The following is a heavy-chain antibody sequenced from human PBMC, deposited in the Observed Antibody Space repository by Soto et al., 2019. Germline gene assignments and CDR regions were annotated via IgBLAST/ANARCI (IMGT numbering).Heavy chain of an antibody. CDR1: GFSLSTSGVG. V-gene: IGHV2-5*01. CDR2: IYWNDDK. Sequence: SGPTLVNPTQTLTLTCTFSGFSLSTSGVGGGWIRQPPGKALEWLALIYWNDDKRYSPSLKSRLTITKDTSKNQVVLTMTNRDPVHTATYYCAPATGDPMAFDIWGQGTMVTVSS. CDR3: APATGDPMAFDI. J-gene: IGHJ3*02. D-gene: IGHD7-27*01.